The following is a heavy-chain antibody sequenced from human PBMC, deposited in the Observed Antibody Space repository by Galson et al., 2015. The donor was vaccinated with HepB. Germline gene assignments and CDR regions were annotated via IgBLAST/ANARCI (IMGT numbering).Heavy chain of an antibody. Sequence: SVKVSCKVSGYTLTELSMHWVRQAPGKGLEWMGGFDPEDGETIYAQKFQGRVTMTEDTSTDTAYMELSSLRSEDTAVYYCATAQIVLMVYEYDGHGYYFDYWGQGTLVTVSS. CDR1: GYTLTELS. D-gene: IGHD2-8*01. CDR2: FDPEDGET. J-gene: IGHJ4*02. CDR3: ATAQIVLMVYEYDGHGYYFDY. V-gene: IGHV1-24*01.